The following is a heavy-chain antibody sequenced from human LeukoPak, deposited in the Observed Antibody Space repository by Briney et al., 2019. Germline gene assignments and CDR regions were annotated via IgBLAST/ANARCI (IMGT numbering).Heavy chain of an antibody. CDR1: GGSISSYY. D-gene: IGHD3-16*01. CDR3: ATRPPGKSYLPYFDY. Sequence: SETLSLTCTVSGGSISSYYWSWIRQPPGKGLEWIGDIYYSGSTNYNPSLKSRVTISVDTSKNQFSLKLNSVTAADTAVYYCATRPPGKSYLPYFDYWGQGTLVTVSS. CDR2: IYYSGST. J-gene: IGHJ4*02. V-gene: IGHV4-59*01.